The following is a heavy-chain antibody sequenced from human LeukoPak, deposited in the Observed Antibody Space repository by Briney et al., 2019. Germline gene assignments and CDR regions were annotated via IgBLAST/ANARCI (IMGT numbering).Heavy chain of an antibody. D-gene: IGHD3-9*01. CDR3: ARARYDILTGYYKGYYFDY. V-gene: IGHV4-59*01. J-gene: IGHJ4*02. CDR2: IYYSGST. Sequence: PSETLSLTCTVSGGSISSYYWSWIRQPPGKGLEWIGYIYYSGSTNYNPSLKSRVTISVDTSKNQFSLKLSSVTAADTAVYYCARARYDILTGYYKGYYFDYWGQGTLVTVSS. CDR1: GGSISSYY.